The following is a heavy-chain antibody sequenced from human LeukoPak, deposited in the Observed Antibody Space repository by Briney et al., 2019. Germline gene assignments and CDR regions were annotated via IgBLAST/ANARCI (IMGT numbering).Heavy chain of an antibody. D-gene: IGHD6-25*01. J-gene: IGHJ5*02. CDR1: GGSFSGYY. V-gene: IGHV4-34*01. CDR2: INHSGST. CDR3: ARDWIAANTDTGFDP. Sequence: SKTLSLTCAVYGGSFSGYYWSWIRQPPGKGLEWIGEINHSGSTNYNPSLKSRVTISVDTSKNQFSLKLSSVTAADTAVYYCARDWIAANTDTGFDPWGQGTLVTVSS.